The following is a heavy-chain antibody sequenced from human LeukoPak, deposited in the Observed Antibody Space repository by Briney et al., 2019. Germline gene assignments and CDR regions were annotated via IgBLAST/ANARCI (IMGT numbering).Heavy chain of an antibody. Sequence: QPGGSLRLSCAASGFSFNSYAIHWVRQAPGKGLEWVTAISHDGSNKHYADSVRGRFTISRDNSKNTLYLQMNSLRTEDTAVYYCAQGGSEIYYFYHGMDVWGRGTTVTVSS. CDR3: AQGGSEIYYFYHGMDV. D-gene: IGHD3-10*01. CDR1: GFSFNSYA. V-gene: IGHV3-30*03. J-gene: IGHJ6*01. CDR2: ISHDGSNK.